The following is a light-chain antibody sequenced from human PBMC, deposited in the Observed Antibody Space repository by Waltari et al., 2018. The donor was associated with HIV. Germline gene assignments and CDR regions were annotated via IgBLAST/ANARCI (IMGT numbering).Light chain of an antibody. V-gene: IGLV2-11*01. J-gene: IGLJ2*01. Sequence: QSALTQHRSVSGSPGQSVTISCTGTSSDVGGYNYVSWYQHHPNKVPKLLIYDVTKRPSGVPDRFSGSKSGNTASLTISGLQAEDEADYYCCSYADTYFVVFGGRTTLTVL. CDR3: CSYADTYFVV. CDR1: SSDVGGYNY. CDR2: DVT.